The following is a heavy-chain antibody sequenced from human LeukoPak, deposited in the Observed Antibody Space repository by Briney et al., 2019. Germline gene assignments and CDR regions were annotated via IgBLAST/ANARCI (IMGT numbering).Heavy chain of an antibody. Sequence: ASVKVSCKASGYTFTGYYMHWVRQAPGQGLEWMGWINPNSGGTNYAQKFQGRVTMTRDTSISTAYMELSRLRSDDTAVYYCAREGAYCSSTSCYTGKGFDPWGQGTLVTVSS. D-gene: IGHD2-2*02. CDR1: GYTFTGYY. CDR2: INPNSGGT. J-gene: IGHJ5*02. V-gene: IGHV1-2*02. CDR3: AREGAYCSSTSCYTGKGFDP.